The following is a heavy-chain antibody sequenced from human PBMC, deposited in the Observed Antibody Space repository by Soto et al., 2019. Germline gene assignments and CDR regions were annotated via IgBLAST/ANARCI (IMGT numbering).Heavy chain of an antibody. D-gene: IGHD2-15*01. Sequence: QITLKESGPTLVKPTQTLTLTCTFSGFSLSTSGVGVGWIRQPPGKALEWLALIYWDDDKRYSPSLKTRLSITKDTSKKQVVATMTNMDHVDTATYYCARQVRYCSGNGCPNLFDPWCQGTLVTVSS. CDR3: ARQVRYCSGNGCPNLFDP. CDR1: GFSLSTSGVG. J-gene: IGHJ5*02. V-gene: IGHV2-5*02. CDR2: IYWDDDK.